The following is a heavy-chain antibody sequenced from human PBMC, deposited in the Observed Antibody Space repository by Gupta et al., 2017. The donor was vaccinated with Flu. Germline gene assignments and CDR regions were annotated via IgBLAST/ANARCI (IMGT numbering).Heavy chain of an antibody. D-gene: IGHD4-17*01. Sequence: QGQLVESGGGLVKSGGPLRLSCGASGLIFSDHYMSWIRRAPGEGLERVALISSSSSYTNYAESVQGRFTITRDNAKNSLFLEMNSLRVEDSAVYFCARGNGDFANWYYDLWGRGTLVTVSS. V-gene: IGHV3-11*05. CDR1: GLIFSDHY. CDR3: ARGNGDFANWYYDL. J-gene: IGHJ2*01. CDR2: ISSSSSYT.